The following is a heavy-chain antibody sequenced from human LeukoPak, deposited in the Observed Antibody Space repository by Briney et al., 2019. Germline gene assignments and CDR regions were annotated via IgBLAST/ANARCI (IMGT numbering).Heavy chain of an antibody. V-gene: IGHV4-31*03. J-gene: IGHJ4*02. CDR3: ARFLFTSTIFGVVTYFDY. CDR1: GGSIRRGGYY. D-gene: IGHD3-3*01. Sequence: SQTLSLTCTVSGGSIRRGGYYWSWIRQHPGKGLEWIGYIYYSGSTYYNPSLKSRVTISADTSKKQISLELSSVTTADTAVYYCARFLFTSTIFGVVTYFDYWGQGTLVTVSS. CDR2: IYYSGST.